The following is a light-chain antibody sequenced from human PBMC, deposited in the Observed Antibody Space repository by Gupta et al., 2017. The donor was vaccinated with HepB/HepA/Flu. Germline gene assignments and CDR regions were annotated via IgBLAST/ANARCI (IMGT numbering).Light chain of an antibody. Sequence: DIQMTQSPSSLSASVRDRVTITCRASQSISTYLNWYQQKPGKAPKLLIYGTSSLLSGVPSRFSGSGYGTDFTLTISGLQPEDFATYYCQQSYSNTPPTFGGGTKVEVK. CDR2: GTS. CDR1: QSISTY. V-gene: IGKV1-39*01. J-gene: IGKJ4*01. CDR3: QQSYSNTPPT.